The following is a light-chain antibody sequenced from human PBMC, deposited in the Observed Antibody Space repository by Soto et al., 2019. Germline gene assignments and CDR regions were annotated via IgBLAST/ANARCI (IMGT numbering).Light chain of an antibody. Sequence: IVMTQSPSTLSVSPGERATLSCRASQSVSSNLAWYQQKPGQAPRLLIFGASIRATGVPARFSDGGSGTECTLTISSLQSEDFAIYYCQQYNDWPTYTFGQGTNLEIK. CDR2: GAS. J-gene: IGKJ2*01. V-gene: IGKV3-15*01. CDR1: QSVSSN. CDR3: QQYNDWPTYT.